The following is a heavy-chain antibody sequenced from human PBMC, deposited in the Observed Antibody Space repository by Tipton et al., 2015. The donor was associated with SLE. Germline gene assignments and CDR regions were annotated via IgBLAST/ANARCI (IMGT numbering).Heavy chain of an antibody. J-gene: IGHJ3*02. CDR3: AKVPGTVATIDPFDI. D-gene: IGHD5-12*01. Sequence: SLRLSCAASGFTFRNFGMNWVRQAPGKGLEWVSGMSGSGGGTYYADSVKGRFTISRDNSKNTLYLQMNSLRADDTAVYYCAKVPGTVATIDPFDIWGQGTTVTVSS. CDR2: MSGSGGGT. CDR1: GFTFRNFG. V-gene: IGHV3-23*01.